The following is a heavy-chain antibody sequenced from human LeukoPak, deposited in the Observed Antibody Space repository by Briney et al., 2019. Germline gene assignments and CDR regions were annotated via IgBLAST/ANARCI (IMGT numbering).Heavy chain of an antibody. CDR1: GGSISSSSYY. J-gene: IGHJ4*02. V-gene: IGHV4-39*01. CDR2: IYYSGNT. D-gene: IGHD4-17*01. CDR3: ARNPLPYGFSYFDY. Sequence: SETLSLTCTVSGGSISSSSYYWGWIRQPPGKGLEWIGTIYYSGNTYYNLSLKCRVTMSVDTSKNQFSLKLSSVTAADTAVYYCARNPLPYGFSYFDYWGQGSLVTVSS.